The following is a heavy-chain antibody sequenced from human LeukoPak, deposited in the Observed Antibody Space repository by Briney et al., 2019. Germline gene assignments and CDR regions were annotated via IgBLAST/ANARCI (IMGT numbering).Heavy chain of an antibody. CDR2: ISYDGSNK. Sequence: GGSLRLSCAASGFTFSSYGMHWVRQAPGKGLEWVALISYDGSNKYYADSVKGRFTISRDNSKNTLYLQMNSLRVEDTAVYYCVKAGAASGARPWYFDLWGRGTLVTVSS. CDR3: VKAGAASGARPWYFDL. V-gene: IGHV3-30*18. CDR1: GFTFSSYG. J-gene: IGHJ2*01. D-gene: IGHD3-10*01.